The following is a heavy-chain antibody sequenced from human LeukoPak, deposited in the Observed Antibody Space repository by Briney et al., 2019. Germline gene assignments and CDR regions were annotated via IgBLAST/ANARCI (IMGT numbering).Heavy chain of an antibody. CDR3: ARGRELLWFGEFVTKDDY. J-gene: IGHJ4*02. D-gene: IGHD3-10*01. CDR2: IYHSGST. Sequence: SSETLSLTCAVSGGSISSGGYSWSWIRQPPGKGLEWIGYIYHSGSTYYNPSLKSRVTISVDTSKNQFSLKLSSVTAADTAVYYCARGRELLWFGEFVTKDDYWGQGTLVTVSS. V-gene: IGHV4-30-2*01. CDR1: GGSISSGGYS.